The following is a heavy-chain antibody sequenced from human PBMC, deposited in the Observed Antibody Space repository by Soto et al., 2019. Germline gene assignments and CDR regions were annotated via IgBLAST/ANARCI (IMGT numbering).Heavy chain of an antibody. CDR2: IWYEGSNK. J-gene: IGHJ6*01. CDR3: ARDYYGDHYYYYGMDV. CDR1: GFTFSSYG. D-gene: IGHD4-17*01. V-gene: IGHV3-33*01. Sequence: QVQLVESGGGVVQPGRSLRLSCAASGFTFSSYGMHWVRQAPGKGLEWVAVIWYEGSNKYYADSVKGRFTISRDNSKNTLYLQMNSLRAEDTAVYYCARDYYGDHYYYYGMDVWAQGTTVTVSS.